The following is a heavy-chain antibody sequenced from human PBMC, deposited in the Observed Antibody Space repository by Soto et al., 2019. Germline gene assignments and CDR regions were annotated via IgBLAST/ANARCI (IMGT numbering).Heavy chain of an antibody. CDR3: ATDQGIS. V-gene: IGHV3-33*01. CDR2: IWYDGSDK. Sequence: QVQLVESGGGVVQPGRSLRLSCAASGFTFSSYGMHWVRQAPGKGLEWVSVIWYDGSDKYYADSVKGRFTISRDNSKNTLYLQMNGLRAEDTAVYYCATDQGISWGQGTLITVSS. CDR1: GFTFSSYG. J-gene: IGHJ5*02. D-gene: IGHD6-13*01.